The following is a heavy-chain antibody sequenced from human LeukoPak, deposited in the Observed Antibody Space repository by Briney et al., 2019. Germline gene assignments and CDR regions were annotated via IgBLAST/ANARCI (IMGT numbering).Heavy chain of an antibody. CDR3: ARPSAEVYCSGGSCPFDY. CDR2: IRYDGSNK. Sequence: PGGSLRLSCAASGFTFSSYGMHWVRQAPGKGLEWVAFIRYDGSNKYYADSVKGRFTISRDNSKNPLYLQMNSLRAEDTAVYYCARPSAEVYCSGGSCPFDYWGQGTLVTVSS. D-gene: IGHD2-15*01. V-gene: IGHV3-30*02. CDR1: GFTFSSYG. J-gene: IGHJ4*02.